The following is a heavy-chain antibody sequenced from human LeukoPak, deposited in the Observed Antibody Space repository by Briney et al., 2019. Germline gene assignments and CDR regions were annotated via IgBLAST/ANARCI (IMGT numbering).Heavy chain of an antibody. Sequence: GASVKVSCKASGYTFTGYYMHWGRQAPGQGLEWMGWINPNSGGTNYAQKFQGRVTMTRDTSISTAYMELSRLRSDDTAVYYCAREDYDSSGYYKAIASWGQGTLVTVSS. V-gene: IGHV1-2*02. CDR2: INPNSGGT. CDR3: AREDYDSSGYYKAIAS. CDR1: GYTFTGYY. J-gene: IGHJ4*02. D-gene: IGHD3-22*01.